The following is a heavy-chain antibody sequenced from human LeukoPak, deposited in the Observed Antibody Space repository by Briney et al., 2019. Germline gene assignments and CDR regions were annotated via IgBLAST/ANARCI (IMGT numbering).Heavy chain of an antibody. CDR3: RKGGGWEINYYRHV. CDR1: GFTFSRCP. J-gene: IGHJ6*03. V-gene: IGHV3-23*01. CDR2: ITGNAGST. Sequence: GGSLRLSCAASGFTFSRCPMIWVRQAPGKGLEWVSTITGNAGSTYYADSVKGRFTASRDNSRDTLYLQMNSLRAEDTAVYHCRKGGGWEINYYRHVWGKGTTVTVSS. D-gene: IGHD1-26*01.